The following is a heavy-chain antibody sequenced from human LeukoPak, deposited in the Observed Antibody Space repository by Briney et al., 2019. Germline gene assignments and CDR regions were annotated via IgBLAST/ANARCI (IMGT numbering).Heavy chain of an antibody. J-gene: IGHJ6*03. CDR3: ARLSDYYIDV. V-gene: IGHV5-51*01. CDR2: IYPGDSDT. CDR1: GYTFTSYW. Sequence: GESLKISCKGSGYTFTSYWIGWVRQMPGKGLECMGTIYPGDSDTKYSPSFQGQVTISVDNSISTAYLQWNSLKASDTAVYYCARLSDYYIDVWGKGTTVTVSS.